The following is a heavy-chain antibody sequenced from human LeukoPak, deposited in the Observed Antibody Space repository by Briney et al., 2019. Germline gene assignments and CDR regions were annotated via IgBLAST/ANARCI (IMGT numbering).Heavy chain of an antibody. Sequence: PGGSLRLSCAASGFTFSNYWMSWVRQAPGKGLEWVANIKQDGSEKHYLDSVKGRFTISRDNAKNSLYLQMNSLRVEDTAVYYCVKHETDPEYWGQGTLVTVSS. CDR1: GFTFSNYW. J-gene: IGHJ4*02. V-gene: IGHV3-7*01. CDR2: IKQDGSEK. CDR3: VKHETDPEY.